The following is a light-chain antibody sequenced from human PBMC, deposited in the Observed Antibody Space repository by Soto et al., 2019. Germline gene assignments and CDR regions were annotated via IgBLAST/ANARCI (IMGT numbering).Light chain of an antibody. CDR3: QPRSTLLRWT. V-gene: IGKV1-5*01. J-gene: IGKJ1*01. Sequence: DIQMTQSPSILSASVGDRFTITCLSSQTITNFLAWYQQKPCKAPRLLIYDASSLESWVPSRFSGSGSGTEFTLTISSLQSEDFATYYCQPRSTLLRWTFGQGTKVDIK. CDR2: DAS. CDR1: QTITNF.